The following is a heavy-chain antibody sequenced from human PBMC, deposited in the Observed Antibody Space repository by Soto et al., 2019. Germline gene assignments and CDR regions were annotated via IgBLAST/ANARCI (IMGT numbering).Heavy chain of an antibody. Sequence: GGSLRLSCAASGFTFSSYAMSWVRQAPGKGLEWVSAVSGSGGSTYYADSVKGRLTISRDNSKNTLYLQMNSLRAEDTAVYYCAKDPRAYYSSFDYWGQGTLVTVSS. CDR2: VSGSGGST. J-gene: IGHJ4*02. CDR3: AKDPRAYYSSFDY. V-gene: IGHV3-23*01. CDR1: GFTFSSYA. D-gene: IGHD4-4*01.